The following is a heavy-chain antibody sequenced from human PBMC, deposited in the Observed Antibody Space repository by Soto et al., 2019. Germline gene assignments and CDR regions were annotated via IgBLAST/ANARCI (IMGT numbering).Heavy chain of an antibody. D-gene: IGHD3-22*01. V-gene: IGHV3-33*01. CDR2: IWYDGSNK. J-gene: IGHJ6*02. CDR3: ATRGDYYDSSGYELYYYGMDV. Sequence: GGSLRLSCAASGFTFSSYGMHWVRQAPGKGLEWVAVIWYDGSNKYYADSVKGRFTISRDNSKNTLYLQMNSLRAEDTAVYYCATRGDYYDSSGYELYYYGMDVWGQGTTVTV. CDR1: GFTFSSYG.